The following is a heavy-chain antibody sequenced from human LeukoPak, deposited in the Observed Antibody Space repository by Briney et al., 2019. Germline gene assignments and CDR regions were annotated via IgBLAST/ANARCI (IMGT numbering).Heavy chain of an antibody. Sequence: GSLGLSCAASGFTFTNNFMSWVRQVPGKGLEWVANIKQDGSETTYADSVRGRFTIFRDNAKDSVYLQMNSLRAEDSATYYCVREGFYFFDFWGQGTLVTVSS. J-gene: IGHJ4*01. CDR3: VREGFYFFDF. CDR2: IKQDGSET. CDR1: GFTFTNNF. V-gene: IGHV3-7*01.